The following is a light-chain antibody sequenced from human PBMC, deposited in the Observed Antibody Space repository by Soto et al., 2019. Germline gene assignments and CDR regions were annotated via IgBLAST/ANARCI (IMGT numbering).Light chain of an antibody. J-gene: IGKJ1*01. CDR1: ESIISW. CDR2: KAS. V-gene: IGKV1-5*03. Sequence: IQMTQSPSTLSASVGDRVTITCRASESIISWLAWYQQKPGKAPNLLIYKASTLESGVPSRFSGSGSGTEFSHTISSLQPDDFATYYCQQYHRFSPFXQGTKVDIK. CDR3: QQYHRFSP.